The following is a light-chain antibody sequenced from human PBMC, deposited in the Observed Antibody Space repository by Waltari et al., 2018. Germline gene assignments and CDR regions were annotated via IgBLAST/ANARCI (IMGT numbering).Light chain of an antibody. Sequence: QSALTQPASVSGSPGQSFTISCTGTSGDVGAYNYFSWYQQHPGKAPKLMIFDVSNRPSGVSNRFSGYKSGNTASLTISGLQAEDEADYDCSSYISSSTLELFGGGTSLTVL. CDR3: SSYISSSTLEL. J-gene: IGLJ2*01. CDR1: SGDVGAYNY. CDR2: DVS. V-gene: IGLV2-14*03.